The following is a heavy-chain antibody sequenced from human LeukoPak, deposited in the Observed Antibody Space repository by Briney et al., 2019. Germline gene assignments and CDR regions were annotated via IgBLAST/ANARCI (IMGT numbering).Heavy chain of an antibody. CDR2: ISGSGGST. CDR1: GFTFSSYA. J-gene: IGHJ5*02. CDR3: AKEPYYCSGGSCGANWFDP. Sequence: GGSLRLSXAASGFTFSSYAMSWVRQAPGKGLEWVSAISGSGGSTYYADSVKGRFTISRDNSKNTLYLQMNSLRAEDTAVYYCAKEPYYCSGGSCGANWFDPWGQGTLVTVSS. D-gene: IGHD2-15*01. V-gene: IGHV3-23*01.